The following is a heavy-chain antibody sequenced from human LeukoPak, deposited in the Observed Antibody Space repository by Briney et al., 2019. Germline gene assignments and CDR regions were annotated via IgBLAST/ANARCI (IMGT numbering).Heavy chain of an antibody. CDR2: IYYSGST. CDR3: ARVRGKGSSQKDWFDP. J-gene: IGHJ5*02. V-gene: IGHV4-59*01. CDR1: GGSISRYY. Sequence: SETLSLTCTVSGGSISRYYWSWIRQPPGKGLEWIGYIYYSGSTNYNPSLKSRVTISVDTSKNQFSLKLSSVTAADTAVYYCARVRGKGSSQKDWFDPWGQGTLVTVSS. D-gene: IGHD3-10*01.